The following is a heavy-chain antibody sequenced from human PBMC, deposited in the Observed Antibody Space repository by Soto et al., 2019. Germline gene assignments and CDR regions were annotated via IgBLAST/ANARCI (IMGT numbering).Heavy chain of an antibody. V-gene: IGHV3-30*18. CDR3: AKNVAPQSGGNWNRARYFDY. J-gene: IGHJ4*02. CDR2: ISYDGSNK. CDR1: GFTFSSYG. D-gene: IGHD1-1*01. Sequence: GGSLRLSCAASGFTFSSYGMHWVRQAPGKGLEWVAVISYDGSNKYYADSVKGRFTISRDNSKNTLYLQMNSLRAEDTAVYYCAKNVAPQSGGNWNRARYFDYWGQGTLVTVSS.